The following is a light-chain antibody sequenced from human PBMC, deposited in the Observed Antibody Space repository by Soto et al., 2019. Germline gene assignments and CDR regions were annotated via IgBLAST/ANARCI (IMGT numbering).Light chain of an antibody. J-gene: IGKJ4*01. Sequence: DIQMTQSPSSLSASVGDRVTITCRASQGIRNYLAWFQQRPGEAPKSLIYAASSLQSGVPSKFSGSGSGTNFTLTISILQPEDFATYYCQQYDSYPLTFGGGTKVEIK. V-gene: IGKV1-16*02. CDR3: QQYDSYPLT. CDR1: QGIRNY. CDR2: AAS.